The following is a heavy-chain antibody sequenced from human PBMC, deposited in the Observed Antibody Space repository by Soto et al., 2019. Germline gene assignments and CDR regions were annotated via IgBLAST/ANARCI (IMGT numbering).Heavy chain of an antibody. Sequence: QLVESGGGLIQPGESLRLSCAAFGLTISGKKYVAWVRQAPGKGLEWVSALYDVDGSFYADSVKGRFTTSSDSSKTTVYLQMNDLRPDDTAVYYCETWHEREHAYDVWGQGTTVTVSS. J-gene: IGHJ3*01. V-gene: IGHV3-53*01. CDR1: GLTISGKKY. CDR2: LYDVDGS. D-gene: IGHD1-1*01. CDR3: ETWHEREHAYDV.